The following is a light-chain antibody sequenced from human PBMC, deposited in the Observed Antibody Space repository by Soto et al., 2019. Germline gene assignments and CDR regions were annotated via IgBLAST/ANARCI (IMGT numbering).Light chain of an antibody. Sequence: SALTQPASVSGSPGQSITISCTGTSSDVGGYNYVSWYQQHPGKAPKLMIYEVSNRPSGVSTRFSGSKSGNTPSLTISGLQADDEADYYCSSYTSSSTPYVFGSGTNVTVL. CDR3: SSYTSSSTPYV. CDR1: SSDVGGYNY. V-gene: IGLV2-14*01. CDR2: EVS. J-gene: IGLJ1*01.